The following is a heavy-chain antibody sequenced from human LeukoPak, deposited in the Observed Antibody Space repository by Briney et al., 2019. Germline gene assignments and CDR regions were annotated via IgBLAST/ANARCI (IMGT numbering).Heavy chain of an antibody. CDR3: ARVTSRTPAAGIDY. CDR2: INSDGQRT. CDR1: GFTFSNYW. Sequence: GGSLRLSCAASGFTFSNYWMHWVRQPPGKGLVWVSRINSDGQRTHYADSVKGRFTISRDIAMNTLYLQMNSLRAEDTAVYHCARVTSRTPAAGIDYWGQGTLVTVSS. J-gene: IGHJ4*02. V-gene: IGHV3-74*01. D-gene: IGHD6-13*01.